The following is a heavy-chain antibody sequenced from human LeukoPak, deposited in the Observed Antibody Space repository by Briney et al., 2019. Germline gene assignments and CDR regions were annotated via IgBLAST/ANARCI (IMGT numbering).Heavy chain of an antibody. CDR2: INPNNGDT. CDR3: ARVSAAAGTYPSDS. V-gene: IGHV1-2*02. Sequence: ASVKVSCKTSGYTFTAHYIHWVRQAPGQGLEWMGWINPNNGDTKYAQKFQGGVTMTRDTSISTAYMELSSLRSDDTAVYYCARVSAAAGTYPSDSWGQGTLVTVSS. CDR1: GYTFTAHY. D-gene: IGHD1-1*01. J-gene: IGHJ4*02.